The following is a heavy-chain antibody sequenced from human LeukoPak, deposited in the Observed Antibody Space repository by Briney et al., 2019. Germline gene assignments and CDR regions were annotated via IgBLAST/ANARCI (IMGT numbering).Heavy chain of an antibody. CDR2: VKLDGSEK. J-gene: IGHJ4*02. CDR1: GFTFRSYW. D-gene: IGHD3-22*01. CDR3: VRWGLGGSGYIDY. Sequence: GGSLRLSCAGSGFTFRSYWMSWVRQAPRKGVEWVGNVKLDGSEKYYVDSVKGRFTISRENVKNSLYLQMNSLRADDTAVYYCVRWGLGGSGYIDYCGQGTLVTVSS. V-gene: IGHV3-7*01.